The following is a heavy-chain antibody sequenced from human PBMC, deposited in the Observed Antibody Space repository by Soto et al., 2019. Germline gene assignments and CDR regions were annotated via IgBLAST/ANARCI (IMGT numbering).Heavy chain of an antibody. D-gene: IGHD1-26*01. CDR3: AKTDAISSGSYSPNWFDP. CDR2: ISGSGGST. Sequence: GGSLRLSCAASGFTFSSYAMSWVRQAPGKGLEWVSAISGSGGSTYYADSVKGRFTISRDISKNSLYLQMNSPRAEDTAVYYCAKTDAISSGSYSPNWFDPWGQGTLVTV. V-gene: IGHV3-23*01. J-gene: IGHJ5*02. CDR1: GFTFSSYA.